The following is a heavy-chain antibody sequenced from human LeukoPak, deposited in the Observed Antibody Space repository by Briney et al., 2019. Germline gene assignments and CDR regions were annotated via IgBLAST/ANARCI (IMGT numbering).Heavy chain of an antibody. CDR1: GFSFSDYN. J-gene: IGHJ4*02. V-gene: IGHV3-48*01. Sequence: GGSLRLSCAASGFSFSDYNMNWVRQAPGKGLEWVSYISSRSGTIYYADSVKGRFTISRDKAKRSLYLQMNSLRAEDTAVYYCARDQGGYGDFDYWGQGTLVTVSS. CDR3: ARDQGGYGDFDY. CDR2: ISSRSGTI. D-gene: IGHD5-12*01.